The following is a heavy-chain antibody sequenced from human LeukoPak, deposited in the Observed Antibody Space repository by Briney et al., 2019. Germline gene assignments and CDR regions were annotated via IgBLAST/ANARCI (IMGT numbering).Heavy chain of an antibody. D-gene: IGHD3-3*01. CDR2: IFYSGST. CDR3: ARDERLLSFLK. J-gene: IGHJ4*02. CDR1: GGSISTNNYF. V-gene: IGHV4-39*07. Sequence: PSETLSLTCTVSGGSISTNNYFWGWIRQPPGKGLEWIGFIFYSGSTYYNPSLKSRVTISVDTSENQFSLKLSSVTAADTAIYYCARDERLLSFLKWGQGTLVTVSS.